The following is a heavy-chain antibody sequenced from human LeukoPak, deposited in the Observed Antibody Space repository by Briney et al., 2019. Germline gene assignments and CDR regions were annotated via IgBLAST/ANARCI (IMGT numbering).Heavy chain of an antibody. J-gene: IGHJ3*02. CDR1: GGSLSGYY. CDR2: ISHSGST. CDR3: ARNFDI. V-gene: IGHV4-34*01. Sequence: SETLSLTCAVYGGSLSGYYWSWIRQPLGKGLQWIGDISHSGSTNYNRSLKTRVTISIDKSKNQFSLKLSSVTAADTAVYFCARNFDIWGQGTMVTVSS.